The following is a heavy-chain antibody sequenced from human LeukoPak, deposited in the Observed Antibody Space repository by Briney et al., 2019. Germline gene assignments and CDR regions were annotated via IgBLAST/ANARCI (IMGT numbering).Heavy chain of an antibody. CDR2: IIPIFGTA. CDR3: ARGATSTNDYGGPSYWYFDL. CDR1: GGTFSSYA. V-gene: IGHV1-69*13. J-gene: IGHJ2*01. D-gene: IGHD4-23*01. Sequence: ASVKVSCKASGGTFSSYAISWVRQAPGQGLEWMGGIIPIFGTANYAQKFQGRVTITADESTSTAYMELSSLGSEDTAVYYCARGATSTNDYGGPSYWYFDLWGRGTLVTVSS.